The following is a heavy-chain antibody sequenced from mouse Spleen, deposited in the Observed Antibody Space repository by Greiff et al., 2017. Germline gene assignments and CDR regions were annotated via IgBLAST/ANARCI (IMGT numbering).Heavy chain of an antibody. CDR3: ARRMGRGTWFAY. CDR2: ISYDGSN. Sequence: EVKLQESGPGLVKPSQSLSLTCSVTGYSITSGYYWNWIRQFPGNKLEWMGYISYDGSNNYNPSLKNRISITRDTSKNQFFLKLNSVTTEDTATYYCARRMGRGTWFAYWGQGTLVTVSA. D-gene: IGHD4-1*01. V-gene: IGHV3-6*01. CDR1: GYSITSGYY. J-gene: IGHJ3*01.